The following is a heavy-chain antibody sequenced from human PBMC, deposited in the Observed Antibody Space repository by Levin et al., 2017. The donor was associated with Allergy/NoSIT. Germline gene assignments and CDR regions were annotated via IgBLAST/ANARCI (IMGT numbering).Heavy chain of an antibody. CDR1: VFTFDDYA. D-gene: IGHD4-11*01. CDR3: VKEADSHPSYFDY. CDR2: IRWYRNII. Sequence: LTCVASVFTFDDYAMHWVRQAPGKGLEWVSGIRWYRNIINYGDSVKGRFTISRDNAKNSLYLQMDSLRAEDTPLYYCVKEADSHPSYFDYWGQGTLVTVSS. J-gene: IGHJ4*02. V-gene: IGHV3-9*01.